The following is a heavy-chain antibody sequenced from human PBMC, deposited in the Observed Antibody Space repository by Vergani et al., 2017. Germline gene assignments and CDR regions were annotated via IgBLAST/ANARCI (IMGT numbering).Heavy chain of an antibody. CDR2: IWYDGSNK. V-gene: IGHV3-33*06. CDR3: AKDQAVAETAYYLDY. CDR1: GFTFSSYG. J-gene: IGHJ4*02. D-gene: IGHD6-19*01. Sequence: QVQLVESGGGVVQPGRSLRLSCAASGFTFSSYGMHWVRQAPGKGLEWVAVIWYDGSNKYYADSVKGRFTISRDNSKNTLYLQMNSLRAEDTAVYYCAKDQAVAETAYYLDYWGQGTLVTVSS.